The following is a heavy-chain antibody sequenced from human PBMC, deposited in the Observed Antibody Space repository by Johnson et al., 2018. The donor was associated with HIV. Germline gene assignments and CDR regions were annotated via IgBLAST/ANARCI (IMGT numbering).Heavy chain of an antibody. CDR1: GFTFSSYW. D-gene: IGHD3-16*02. V-gene: IGHV3-7*01. CDR3: SRDMNDDVWGNYRREAIDF. J-gene: IGHJ3*01. CDR2: INEDEREK. Sequence: VQLVESGGGLVQPGGSLRLSCAASGFTFSSYWMTWVRQAPGKGLEWVANINEDEREKYYVDSVKGRFTISSDNAKNSLFLQMNSLRAEDTAVYYCSRDMNDDVWGNYRREAIDFWGQGTVVSVSS.